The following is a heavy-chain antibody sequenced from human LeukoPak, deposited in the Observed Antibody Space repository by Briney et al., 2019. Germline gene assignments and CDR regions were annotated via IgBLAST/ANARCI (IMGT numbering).Heavy chain of an antibody. CDR1: GFTFRTYG. CDR3: AKDYGPEYASGSSYFDS. J-gene: IGHJ4*02. Sequence: GGSLRLSCAASGFTFRTYGMHWVRQAPGKGLEWVAVTVHDGRNKYYGDSVEGRFTISRDNSRNMVYLEMNSLRAEDTALYYCAKDYGPEYASGSSYFDSWGPGVPVTVSS. V-gene: IGHV3-30*02. D-gene: IGHD3-10*01. CDR2: TVHDGRNK.